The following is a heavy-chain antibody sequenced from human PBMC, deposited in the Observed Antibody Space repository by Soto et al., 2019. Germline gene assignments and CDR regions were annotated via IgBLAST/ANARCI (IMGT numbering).Heavy chain of an antibody. Sequence: EVQLVESGGGLVKPGGSLRLSCAASGFTCSRYSINWVRQAPGKEPEWVSSISSSSSYLYYADSVKGRFTISRDNAKNSLSLQMNSLRAEDTAVYYCARGRSHDYDYWSGYDTGSMDYWGQGTLVTVSS. CDR3: ARGRSHDYDYWSGYDTGSMDY. J-gene: IGHJ4*02. D-gene: IGHD3-3*01. V-gene: IGHV3-21*01. CDR2: ISSSSSYL. CDR1: GFTCSRYS.